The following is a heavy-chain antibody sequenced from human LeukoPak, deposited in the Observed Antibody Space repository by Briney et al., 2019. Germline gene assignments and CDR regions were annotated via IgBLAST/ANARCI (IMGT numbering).Heavy chain of an antibody. Sequence: GGSLRLSCAASGFTFSNNFMNWVRQAPGKGLEWVSVIFDVGNTYYADSVNDRFTISRDNSKNTLYLQMNSLRVEDTAVYYCTRDAPAGGKLDSWGQGTLVTVSS. D-gene: IGHD4-23*01. CDR1: GFTFSNNF. V-gene: IGHV3-66*01. J-gene: IGHJ4*02. CDR3: TRDAPAGGKLDS. CDR2: IFDVGNT.